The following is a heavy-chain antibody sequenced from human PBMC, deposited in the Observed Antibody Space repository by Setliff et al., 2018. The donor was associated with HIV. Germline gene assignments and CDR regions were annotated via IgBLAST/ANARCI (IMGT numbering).Heavy chain of an antibody. Sequence: SETLSLTCAVYGGSFSGYYWSWIRQPPGKGLEWIGEINHSGSTNYNPSLKSRVTISVDTSKNQFSLKLSSVTAADTAVYYCAGGRYFRDIRDSRFDFWGQGMLVTVSS. CDR1: GGSFSGYY. J-gene: IGHJ4*02. D-gene: IGHD3-9*01. CDR2: INHSGST. V-gene: IGHV4-34*01. CDR3: AGGRYFRDIRDSRFDF.